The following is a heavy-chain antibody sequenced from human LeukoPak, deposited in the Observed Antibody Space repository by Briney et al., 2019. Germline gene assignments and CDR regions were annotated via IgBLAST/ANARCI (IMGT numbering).Heavy chain of an antibody. D-gene: IGHD3-3*01. Sequence: VASVKVSCKASGYTFTGYYMHWVRQAPGQGLEWMGWINPNSGGTNYAQKFQGRVTMTRDKSISTAYMELSRLRSDDTAVYYCARPLRYYYFWSGYYHWGQGTLVSVSS. V-gene: IGHV1-2*02. J-gene: IGHJ4*02. CDR1: GYTFTGYY. CDR2: INPNSGGT. CDR3: ARPLRYYYFWSGYYH.